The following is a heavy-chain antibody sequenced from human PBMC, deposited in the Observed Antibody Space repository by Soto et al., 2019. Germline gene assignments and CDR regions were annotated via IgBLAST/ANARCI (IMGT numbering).Heavy chain of an antibody. CDR1: GYTFTGYY. D-gene: IGHD3-9*01. CDR3: GRKTGTGDWFDP. Sequence: ASVKVSCKASGYTFTGYYMHWVRQAPGQGLEWMGWINPNSGGTNYAQKFQGRVSMTRDTSISTAYMELSRLRSDDTAVYYCGRKTGTGDWFDPWGQGTLVTVSS. CDR2: INPNSGGT. V-gene: IGHV1-2*02. J-gene: IGHJ5*02.